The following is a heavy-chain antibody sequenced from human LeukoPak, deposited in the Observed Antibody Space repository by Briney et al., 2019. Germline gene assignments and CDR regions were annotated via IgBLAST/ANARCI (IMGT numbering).Heavy chain of an antibody. D-gene: IGHD3-3*01. V-gene: IGHV3-30*02. J-gene: IGHJ6*03. CDR2: IRYDGSND. CDR1: GFTFSTYG. Sequence: QPGGSLRLSCAASGFTFSTYGMHWVRQAPGKGLEWVAFIRYDGSNDYYADSVRGRFSISRDNSKNTLYLQMSSLTPEDTAVYYCAKDLFTEWLPMDVWGKGTTVTVSS. CDR3: AKDLFTEWLPMDV.